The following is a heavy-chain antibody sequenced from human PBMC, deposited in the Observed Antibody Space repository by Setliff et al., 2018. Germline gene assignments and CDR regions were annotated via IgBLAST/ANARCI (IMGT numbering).Heavy chain of an antibody. CDR3: ARARGLRDTAMVGFDY. CDR2: INPSGGST. D-gene: IGHD5-18*01. Sequence: ASVKVSCKASGYTFTSYYMHWVRQAPGQGLEWMGIINPSGGSTSYAQKFQGRVTMTRNTSISTAYMELSSLRSEDTAVYYCARARGLRDTAMVGFDYWGQGTLVTVSS. CDR1: GYTFTSYY. J-gene: IGHJ4*02. V-gene: IGHV1-46*01.